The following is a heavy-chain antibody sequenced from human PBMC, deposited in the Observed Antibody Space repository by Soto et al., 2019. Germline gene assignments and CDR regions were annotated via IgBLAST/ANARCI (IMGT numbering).Heavy chain of an antibody. CDR3: ARGNHRWLQLWYFDL. V-gene: IGHV1-69*13. CDR1: GGTFSNYP. Sequence: SVKVSCKASGGTFSNYPISWVRQAPGQGLEWMGGIIPIFGTINYAQKFQGRVTITADESTSTAYMELSSLRSEDTAVYYCARGNHRWLQLWYFDLWGRGTLVTVSS. J-gene: IGHJ2*01. CDR2: IIPIFGTI. D-gene: IGHD5-12*01.